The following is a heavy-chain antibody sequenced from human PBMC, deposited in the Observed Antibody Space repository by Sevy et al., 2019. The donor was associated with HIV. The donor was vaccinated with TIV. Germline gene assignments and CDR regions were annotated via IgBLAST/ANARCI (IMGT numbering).Heavy chain of an antibody. D-gene: IGHD2-21*01. CDR2: IDTYNGNT. Sequence: ASVKVSCKASGYSFSSYRISWVRQAPGEGLEWMAWIDTYNGNTNYAQKFHGRVIVTRDTATSAAYMELRSLRSDDTAVYYCAREAYSRALRWFDPWGQGTLVTVSS. CDR3: AREAYSRALRWFDP. V-gene: IGHV1-18*01. CDR1: GYSFSSYR. J-gene: IGHJ5*02.